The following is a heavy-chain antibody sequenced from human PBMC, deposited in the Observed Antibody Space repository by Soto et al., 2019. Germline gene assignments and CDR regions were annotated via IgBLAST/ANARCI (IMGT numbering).Heavy chain of an antibody. CDR3: ARVLYYYGSGSYYNLFDY. CDR2: IKQDGSEK. D-gene: IGHD3-10*01. J-gene: IGHJ4*02. CDR1: GFTFSSYW. V-gene: IGHV3-7*01. Sequence: GGSLRLSCAASGFTFSSYWMSWVRQAPGKGPEWVANIKQDGSEKYYVDSVKGRFTISRDNAKNSLYLQMNSLRAEDTAVYYCARVLYYYGSGSYYNLFDYWGQGTLVTVSS.